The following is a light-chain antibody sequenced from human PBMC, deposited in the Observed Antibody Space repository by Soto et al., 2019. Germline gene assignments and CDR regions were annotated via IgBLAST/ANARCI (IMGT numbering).Light chain of an antibody. CDR3: QQYDNSPIP. CDR2: GAS. J-gene: IGKJ5*01. Sequence: EIVLTQSPGTLSLSPGERTTLSCRPRQSVSNNYLAWYQQKPGQAHRLIIYGASSRATRIPDSFSGTGSETDFTLTLSSLEPEELAVYYCQQYDNSPIPVGPVTRLEIK. V-gene: IGKV3-20*01. CDR1: QSVSNNY.